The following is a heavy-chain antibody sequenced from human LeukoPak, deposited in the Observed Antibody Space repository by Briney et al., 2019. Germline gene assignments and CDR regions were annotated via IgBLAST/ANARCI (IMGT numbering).Heavy chain of an antibody. CDR3: AKRPAGTLDY. CDR2: ISGSGSST. Sequence: GGSLRLSCAASGFTFSIYTMSWVRQAPGKGLEWVSAISGSGSSTYYADSVKGRFTISRDNSKNTLCLQMSSLRAEDTAVYYCAKRPAGTLDYWGQGTLVTVSS. J-gene: IGHJ4*02. CDR1: GFTFSIYT. V-gene: IGHV3-23*01. D-gene: IGHD6-19*01.